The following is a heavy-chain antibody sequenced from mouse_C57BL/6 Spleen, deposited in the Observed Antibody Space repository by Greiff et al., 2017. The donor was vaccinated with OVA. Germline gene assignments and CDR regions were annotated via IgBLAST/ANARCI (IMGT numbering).Heavy chain of an antibody. J-gene: IGHJ4*01. CDR1: GFTFSSYA. CDR2: ISSGGDYI. V-gene: IGHV5-9-1*02. D-gene: IGHD2-10*02. CDR3: TRDGYCNYGRYYYAMDY. Sequence: EVMLVESGEGLVKPGGSLKLSCAASGFTFSSYAMSWVRQTPEKRLEWVAYISSGGDYIYYADTVKGRFTISRDNARNTLYLSMSRLKSEDTAMYYCTRDGYCNYGRYYYAMDYWGQGTSVTVSA.